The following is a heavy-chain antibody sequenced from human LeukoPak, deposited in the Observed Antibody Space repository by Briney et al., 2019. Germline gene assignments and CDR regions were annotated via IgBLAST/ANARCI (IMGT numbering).Heavy chain of an antibody. CDR2: IYSSGST. CDR3: ARGVGSWDNRDAFGI. V-gene: IGHV4-4*07. J-gene: IGHJ3*02. D-gene: IGHD6-13*01. Sequence: SETLSLTCTVSGGSIISYYWNWVRQPAGKGLEWIGRIYSSGSTDYNPSLKSRVTMSVDTSKNQFSLKLNSVTAADTAVYYCARGVGSWDNRDAFGIWGQGTMVTVSS. CDR1: GGSIISYY.